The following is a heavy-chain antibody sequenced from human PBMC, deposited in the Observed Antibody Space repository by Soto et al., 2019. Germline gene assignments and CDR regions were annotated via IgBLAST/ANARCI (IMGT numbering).Heavy chain of an antibody. CDR1: GYTFTSYY. J-gene: IGHJ5*02. CDR3: ARDANSKRFLAWLSTLDWFDP. CDR2: INPSGGST. Sequence: ASVKVSCKASGYTFTSYYMHWVRQAPGQGLEWMGIINPSGGSTSYAQKFQGRVTMTRDTSTSTVYMELSSLRSEDTAVYYCARDANSKRFLAWLSTLDWFDPWGQGTLVTVSS. D-gene: IGHD3-3*01. V-gene: IGHV1-46*01.